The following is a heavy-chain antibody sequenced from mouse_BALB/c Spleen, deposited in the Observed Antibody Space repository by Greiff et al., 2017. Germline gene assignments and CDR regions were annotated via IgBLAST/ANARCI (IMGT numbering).Heavy chain of an antibody. CDR3: ARSGTMITFFDY. D-gene: IGHD2-4*01. CDR1: GYTFTDYA. V-gene: IGHV1S137*01. CDR2: ISTYYGDA. J-gene: IGHJ2*01. Sequence: VQLQQSGAELVRPGVSVKISCKGSGYTFTDYAMHWVKQSHAKSLEWIGVISTYYGDASYNQKFKGKATMTVDKSSSTAYMELARLTSEDSAIYYCARSGTMITFFDYWGQGTTLTVSS.